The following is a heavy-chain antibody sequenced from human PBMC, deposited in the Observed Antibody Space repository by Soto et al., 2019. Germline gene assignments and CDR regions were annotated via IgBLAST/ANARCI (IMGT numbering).Heavy chain of an antibody. CDR2: IYYSGST. CDR3: ARVGYCSSTPCWPIGYFEY. CDR1: GGSISSYY. J-gene: IGHJ4*02. D-gene: IGHD2-2*01. V-gene: IGHV4-59*01. Sequence: SETLSLTCTVSGGSISSYYWSWIRQPPGKGLEWIGYIYYSGSTNYNPSLKSRVTISVDTSENQFSLKLTSVTAADTAVYYCARVGYCSSTPCWPIGYFEYWGQGTLVTVS.